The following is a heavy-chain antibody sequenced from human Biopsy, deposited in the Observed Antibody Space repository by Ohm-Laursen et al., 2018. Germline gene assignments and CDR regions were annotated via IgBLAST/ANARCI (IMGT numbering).Heavy chain of an antibody. Sequence: PGTLSLTCTVSGDSVSRGSFYWTWIRQPPGQGLEYIGYIYDRGSTANYNPSLESRVTMTVDMPKNQFSLKLSPVTAADTAIYYCARGMRSSGWPYFDSWGQGTLVTVSS. CDR3: ARGMRSSGWPYFDS. CDR2: IYDRGSTA. V-gene: IGHV4-61*01. CDR1: GDSVSRGSFY. J-gene: IGHJ4*02. D-gene: IGHD6-19*01.